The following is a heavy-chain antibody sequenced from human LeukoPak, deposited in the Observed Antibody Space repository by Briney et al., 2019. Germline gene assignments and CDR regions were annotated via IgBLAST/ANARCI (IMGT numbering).Heavy chain of an antibody. CDR2: FHNSGTS. CDR3: TRGAGWLIDY. J-gene: IGHJ4*02. D-gene: IGHD3-16*01. Sequence: SETLSLTCTVSDDSLSDYYRGWIRQAPGKGLEWIGYFHNSGTSTYNPSLKSRVTISADTSKNQFSLKLNSLTTADTAVYYCTRGAGWLIDYWGQGILVTVSS. CDR1: DDSLSDYY. V-gene: IGHV4-59*01.